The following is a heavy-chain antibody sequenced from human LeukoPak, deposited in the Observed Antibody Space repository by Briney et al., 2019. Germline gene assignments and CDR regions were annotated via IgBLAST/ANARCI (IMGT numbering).Heavy chain of an antibody. Sequence: GGSLRLSCAASGFTVSSNYMSWVRQAPGKGLEWVSVIYSGGSTYYADSVKGRFTISRDNSKNTLYLQMNSLRAEDTAVYYCARVPLGCSSTSCPNGYYFDYWGQGTLVTVSS. CDR2: IYSGGST. D-gene: IGHD2-2*01. J-gene: IGHJ4*02. CDR1: GFTVSSNY. CDR3: ARVPLGCSSTSCPNGYYFDY. V-gene: IGHV3-53*01.